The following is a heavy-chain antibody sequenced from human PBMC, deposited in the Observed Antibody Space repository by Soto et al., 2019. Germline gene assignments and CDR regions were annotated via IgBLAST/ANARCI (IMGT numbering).Heavy chain of an antibody. CDR1: GFPFAPST. J-gene: IGHJ4*02. CDR2: ISVSVGST. CDR3: AKRDVPHSTSNAYFYDH. D-gene: IGHD2-21*02. Sequence: PGGSLRLSCGVSGFPFAPSTMSWVRQAPGKGLEWVSTISVSVGSTYSADSVQGRFTVSSDISDNTLFLRMTSLTADDTAVYFCAKRDVPHSTSNAYFYDHWGRGDLVTVSS. V-gene: IGHV3-23*01.